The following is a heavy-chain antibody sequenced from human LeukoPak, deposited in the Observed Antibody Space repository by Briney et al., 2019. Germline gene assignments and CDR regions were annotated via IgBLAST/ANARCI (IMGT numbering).Heavy chain of an antibody. J-gene: IGHJ3*02. CDR1: GYTFTSYG. V-gene: IGHV1-18*01. Sequence: VASVKVSCKASGYTFTSYGISWVRQAPGQGLEWMGWISAYNGNTNYAQKLQGRVTMITDTSTSTAYMELRSLRSDDTAVYYCARDYGYSGYDTPHDAFDIWGQGTMVTVSS. CDR2: ISAYNGNT. CDR3: ARDYGYSGYDTPHDAFDI. D-gene: IGHD5-12*01.